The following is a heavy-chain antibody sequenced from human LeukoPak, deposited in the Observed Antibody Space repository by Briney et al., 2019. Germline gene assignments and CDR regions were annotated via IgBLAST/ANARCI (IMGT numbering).Heavy chain of an antibody. Sequence: GGSLRHSCAASGFSFDDYGMSWVRQPPGKGLECVSGINWNGGSTGYADSVKGRFTISRDNAKNSLYLQMNSLRAEDTALYYCARGRGSYSPYYFDYWGQGTLVTVSS. CDR1: GFSFDDYG. CDR3: ARGRGSYSPYYFDY. CDR2: INWNGGST. D-gene: IGHD1-26*01. J-gene: IGHJ4*02. V-gene: IGHV3-20*04.